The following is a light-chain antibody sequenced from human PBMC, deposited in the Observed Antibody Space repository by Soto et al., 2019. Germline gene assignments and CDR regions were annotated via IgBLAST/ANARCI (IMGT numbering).Light chain of an antibody. Sequence: EIVITQSPATLSVSPGERATLSCRASQSVRIDLAWYPQTPGQAPRLLIYGASTRETGIPVRFSGSASGTEFTLTISSLRSEDVKVDYCPQYNKWTLTFGQGTKVDIK. CDR2: GAS. CDR3: PQYNKWTLT. V-gene: IGKV3-15*01. CDR1: QSVRID. J-gene: IGKJ1*01.